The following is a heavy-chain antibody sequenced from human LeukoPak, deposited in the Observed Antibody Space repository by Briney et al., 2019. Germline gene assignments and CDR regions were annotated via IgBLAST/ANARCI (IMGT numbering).Heavy chain of an antibody. D-gene: IGHD3-22*01. V-gene: IGHV3-23*01. CDR3: AKDRPNYFGTNGHYYRRDGDF. CDR2: ITSTGEST. Sequence: PGGSLRLSCAASKFTFSIYAMSWVRQAPGRGLEWVASITSTGESTWYAGSVKGRFTISRDNSKYTVYLQMNSLRAEDTAIYYCAKDRPNYFGTNGHYYRRDGDFWGQGTLVTVSS. CDR1: KFTFSIYA. J-gene: IGHJ4*02.